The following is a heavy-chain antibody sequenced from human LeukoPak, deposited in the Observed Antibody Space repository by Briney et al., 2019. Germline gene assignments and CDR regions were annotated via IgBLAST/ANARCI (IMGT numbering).Heavy chain of an antibody. D-gene: IGHD1-26*01. Sequence: GGSLRLSCAASGFTFSTYTMNWVSQAPGKGLEWVSTISSSSSYIYYGDSVKGRFTISRDNAKNSLYLQMNSLRAEDTAVYYCARIHSGSYYMGFDYWGQGALVTVSS. CDR3: ARIHSGSYYMGFDY. CDR2: ISSSSSYI. CDR1: GFTFSTYT. J-gene: IGHJ4*02. V-gene: IGHV3-21*01.